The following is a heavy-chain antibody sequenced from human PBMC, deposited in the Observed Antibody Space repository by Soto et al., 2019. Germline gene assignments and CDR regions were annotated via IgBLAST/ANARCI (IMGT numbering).Heavy chain of an antibody. V-gene: IGHV4-39*01. D-gene: IGHD4-4*01. CDR3: ARTTGRHLDF. J-gene: IGHJ4*02. CDR2: IDYSGTA. CDR1: YGSISVSNVF. Sequence: QLQLQESGPGLVKPWETLSLTCTVSYGSISVSNVFWGWVRQPPGKGLEWIGNIDYSGTAYFNPSLGTRVTFPVDTSKNQFSLTLYSVTAADTAVYYCARTTGRHLDFWGQGIVVTVSS.